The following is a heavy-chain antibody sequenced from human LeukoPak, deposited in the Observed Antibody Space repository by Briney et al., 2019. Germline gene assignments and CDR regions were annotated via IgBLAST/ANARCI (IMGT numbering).Heavy chain of an antibody. J-gene: IGHJ4*02. CDR1: GGSISSGVYY. D-gene: IGHD2-21*01. CDR2: IYYSGST. CDR3: ARLKRSGRAAYCFDD. V-gene: IGHV4-30-4*08. Sequence: SHTLSLTCTVSGGSISSGVYYWGWIRHPPGKALEWIAYIYYSGSTYYNPSLKSRVAILVDVSKDQFSLELSSVTAADTAVYYCARLKRSGRAAYCFDDWGQGTQVTVSS.